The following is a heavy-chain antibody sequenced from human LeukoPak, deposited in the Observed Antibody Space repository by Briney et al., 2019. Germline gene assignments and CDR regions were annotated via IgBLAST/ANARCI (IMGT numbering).Heavy chain of an antibody. CDR3: ARDDDEEGPD. J-gene: IGHJ4*02. CDR2: IYSSNNT. Sequence: PGGSLRLSCAGSGFSVSITYMSWIRQAPGKGLEWVSVIYSSNNTYYADSVKGRFIISRDNSKGTLYLQMNDLRAEDTAVYYCARDDDEEGPDWGQGTLVTVSS. D-gene: IGHD3-16*01. CDR1: GFSVSITY. V-gene: IGHV3-66*01.